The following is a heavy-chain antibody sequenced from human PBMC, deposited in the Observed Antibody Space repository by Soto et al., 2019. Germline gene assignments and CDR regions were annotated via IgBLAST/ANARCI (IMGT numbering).Heavy chain of an antibody. J-gene: IGHJ3*02. Sequence: SETLSLTCTVSGGSISSYYWSWIRQPPGKGLEWIGYIYYSGSTNYNPSLKSRVTMSVDTSKSQFSLKLSSVTAADTAVYYCARITIAVAGSAFDIWGQGTMVTVSS. V-gene: IGHV4-59*01. CDR1: GGSISSYY. CDR3: ARITIAVAGSAFDI. CDR2: IYYSGST. D-gene: IGHD6-19*01.